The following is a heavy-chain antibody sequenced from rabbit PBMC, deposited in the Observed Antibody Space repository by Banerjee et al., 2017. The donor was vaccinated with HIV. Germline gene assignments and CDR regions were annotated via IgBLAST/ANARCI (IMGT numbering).Heavy chain of an antibody. CDR3: AKDFAGVIGGNFGL. CDR2: INTSNGNT. J-gene: IGHJ6*01. Sequence: FSRSYWICWVRQAPGKGLEWIAGINTSNGNTFYASWAKGRFSISQTSLTTVTLQMTSLTAADTAPYFFAKDFAGVIGGNFGLWGPGTLVTVS. V-gene: IGHV1S45*01. CDR1: FSRSYW. D-gene: IGHD4-2*01.